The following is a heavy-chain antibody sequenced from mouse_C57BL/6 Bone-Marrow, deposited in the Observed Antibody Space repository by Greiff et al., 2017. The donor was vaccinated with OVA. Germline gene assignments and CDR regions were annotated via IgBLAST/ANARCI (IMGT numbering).Heavy chain of an antibody. J-gene: IGHJ2*01. CDR3: ARWVTTVVAPFDY. CDR2: IHPNSGST. D-gene: IGHD1-1*01. CDR1: GYTFTSYW. Sequence: QVQLKQPGAELVKPGASVKLSCKASGYTFTSYWMHWVKQRPGQGLEWIGMIHPNSGSTNYNEKFKSKATLTVDKSSSTAYMQLSSLTSEDSAVYYCARWVTTVVAPFDYWGQGTTLTVSS. V-gene: IGHV1-64*01.